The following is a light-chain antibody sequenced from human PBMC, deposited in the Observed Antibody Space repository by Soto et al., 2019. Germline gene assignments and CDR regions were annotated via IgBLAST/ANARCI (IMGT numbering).Light chain of an antibody. J-gene: IGLJ1*01. CDR1: SSDVGGYNY. V-gene: IGLV2-14*03. Sequence: QSALTQPASVSGFPGQSITISCTGTSSDVGGYNYVSWYQQHPGKAPKLMIYDVNNRPSGVSNRFSGSKFGNTASLTISGLQAEDEADYYCNSYTSSRTLVFGTRTKLTVL. CDR2: DVN. CDR3: NSYTSSRTLV.